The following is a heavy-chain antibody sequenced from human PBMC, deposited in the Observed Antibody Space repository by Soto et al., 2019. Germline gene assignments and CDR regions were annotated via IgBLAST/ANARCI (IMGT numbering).Heavy chain of an antibody. CDR1: GYTFTSYD. J-gene: IGHJ4*02. CDR2: MNPNSGNT. V-gene: IGHV1-8*01. Sequence: ASVKVSCKASGYTFTSYDINWVRQATGQGLEWMGWMNPNSGNTGYAQKFQGRVTMTRNTSISTAYMELSSLRSEDTAVYYCARGTSTAYYDFWSGYYTGGYFDYWGQGTLVTVS. CDR3: ARGTSTAYYDFWSGYYTGGYFDY. D-gene: IGHD3-3*01.